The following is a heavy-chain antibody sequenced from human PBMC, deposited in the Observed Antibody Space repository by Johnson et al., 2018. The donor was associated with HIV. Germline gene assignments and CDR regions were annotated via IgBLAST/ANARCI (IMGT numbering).Heavy chain of an antibody. V-gene: IGHV3-9*01. CDR1: GFTFDDYA. Sequence: VQLVESGGGLVQPGRSLRLSCAASGFTFDDYAMHWVRQAPGKGLEWVSGISWNSGSIGYTDSVKGRFTISRDNAKNSLYLQMNSLRAEDTAVYYCAKDQGSWYIHDAFDIWGQGTMVTVSS. D-gene: IGHD6-13*01. J-gene: IGHJ3*02. CDR2: ISWNSGSI. CDR3: AKDQGSWYIHDAFDI.